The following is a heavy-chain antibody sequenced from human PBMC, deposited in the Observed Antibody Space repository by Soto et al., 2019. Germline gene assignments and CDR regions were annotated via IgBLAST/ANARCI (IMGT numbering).Heavy chain of an antibody. Sequence: EVQLVESGGGLVQPGGSLRLSCAASGFTFSSYWMHWVRQAPGKGLVWVSRINTDGNNTSYADSVKGRFTISRDNAKNTLFLQMNSLSADDTAVYYCASDGYNAFDYWGQGTLVTVSS. D-gene: IGHD5-12*01. CDR3: ASDGYNAFDY. V-gene: IGHV3-74*01. J-gene: IGHJ4*02. CDR2: INTDGNNT. CDR1: GFTFSSYW.